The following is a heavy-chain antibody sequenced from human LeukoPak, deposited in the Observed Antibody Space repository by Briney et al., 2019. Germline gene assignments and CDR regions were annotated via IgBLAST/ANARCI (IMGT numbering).Heavy chain of an antibody. Sequence: ESGPTLVKPTQTLTLICTFSGFSLSTSGVGVGWIRQPPGKALEWLALIYWNDDERYSPSLKSRLTITKDTSKNQVVLTMTSLDPMDTATYFCARSHCNGWCTWGFDYWGQGTLVTVSS. V-gene: IGHV2-5*01. CDR2: IYWNDDE. D-gene: IGHD6-19*01. J-gene: IGHJ4*02. CDR1: GFSLSTSGVG. CDR3: ARSHCNGWCTWGFDY.